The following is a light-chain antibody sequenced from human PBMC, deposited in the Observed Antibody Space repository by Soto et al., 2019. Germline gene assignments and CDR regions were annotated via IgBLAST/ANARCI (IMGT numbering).Light chain of an antibody. CDR2: AAS. CDR1: QDIHNY. Sequence: AVLLTQSPSSFSASTGDRATITCRASQDIHNYLAWYQQVPGKAPKLLLYAASILQTGVPSRFSGSGSGTDFTLTIDGLKSEDFATYFSQHYMNYTWTLVQKTTVE. J-gene: IGKJ1*01. V-gene: IGKV1-8*01. CDR3: QHYMNYTWT.